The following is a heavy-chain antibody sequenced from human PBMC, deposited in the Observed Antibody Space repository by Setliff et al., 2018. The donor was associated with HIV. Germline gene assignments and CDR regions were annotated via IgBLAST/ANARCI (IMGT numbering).Heavy chain of an antibody. Sequence: SETLSLTCTVSGGSISGGVHYWSWIRQHPGKGLEWIGYIYYSGSTYYNPSLKSRLTVSVDTSKNQFSLKLSSVTAADTAVYYCARHSIAVVIGVPERDDAFDIWGHGTMVTVSS. V-gene: IGHV4-39*01. D-gene: IGHD2-21*01. J-gene: IGHJ3*02. CDR3: ARHSIAVVIGVPERDDAFDI. CDR2: IYYSGST. CDR1: GGSISGGVHY.